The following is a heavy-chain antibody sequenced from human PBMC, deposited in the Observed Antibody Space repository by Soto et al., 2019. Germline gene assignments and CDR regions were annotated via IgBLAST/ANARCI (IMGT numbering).Heavy chain of an antibody. Sequence: QVQLQESGPGLVKPSGTLSLTCAVSGGSISSSNWWSWVRQPPGKGLEWIGEIYHSGSTNYNPSPKRRVTSAVDKSKVRCSRKLSSVTAADTAVYYCARDRYYGSGWRRFDPWGQGTLVTVSS. J-gene: IGHJ5*02. V-gene: IGHV4-4*02. CDR3: ARDRYYGSGWRRFDP. CDR2: IYHSGST. CDR1: GGSISSSNW. D-gene: IGHD3-10*01.